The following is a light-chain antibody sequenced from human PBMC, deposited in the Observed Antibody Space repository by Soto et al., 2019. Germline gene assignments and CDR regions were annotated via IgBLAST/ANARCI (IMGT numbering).Light chain of an antibody. CDR3: QQYGSSPIT. Sequence: ETVLTQSPATLSLSPGESATLSCRASQSVSTYLAWYQRKPGQAPRLLIYGASSRATGIPDRFSGSGSGTDFTLTISRLEPEDFAVYYCQQYGSSPITFGQGTRLEIK. CDR2: GAS. V-gene: IGKV3-20*01. CDR1: QSVSTY. J-gene: IGKJ5*01.